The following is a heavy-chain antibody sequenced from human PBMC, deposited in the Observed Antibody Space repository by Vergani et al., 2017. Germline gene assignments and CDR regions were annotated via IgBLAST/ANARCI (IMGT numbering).Heavy chain of an antibody. D-gene: IGHD1-26*01. CDR3: ARLEGWELRCDS. J-gene: IGHJ4*02. CDR1: GYSISSGYY. CDR2: IYHSGNT. Sequence: QVQLQESGPGLVKPSETLSLTCGVSGYSISSGYYWGWIRQPPGKGLEWIGNIYHSGNTYYNPSLKSRVTISVDTSKNQFSLNLSSVTAADTAVYYCARLEGWELRCDSWGQGTLVTVSS. V-gene: IGHV4-38-2*01.